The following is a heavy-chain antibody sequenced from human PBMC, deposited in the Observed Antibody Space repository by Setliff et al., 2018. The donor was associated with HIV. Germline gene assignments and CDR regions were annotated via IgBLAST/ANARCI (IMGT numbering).Heavy chain of an antibody. D-gene: IGHD3-22*01. CDR3: ARLGRAIDRGGYSLRFDY. Sequence: PSETLSLTCTVSGGSISRGSYSWGWIRQPPGKGLEWIGYIYNTGSTYHSPSLESRVTISIDTSKNQFSLRLRSVTAADTALYYCARLGRAIDRGGYSLRFDYWGQGTLVTVSS. J-gene: IGHJ4*02. CDR1: GGSISRGSYS. V-gene: IGHV4-31*03. CDR2: IYNTGST.